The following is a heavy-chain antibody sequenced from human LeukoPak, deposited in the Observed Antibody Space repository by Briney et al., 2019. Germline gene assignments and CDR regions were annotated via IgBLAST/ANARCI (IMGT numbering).Heavy chain of an antibody. V-gene: IGHV3-7*01. D-gene: IGHD2-2*01. CDR2: IKQDGSEK. CDR3: ARDDCSSISSYHNWFDP. J-gene: IGHJ5*02. CDR1: GFTFSSYW. Sequence: GGSLRLSCAASGFTFSSYWMSWVRQAPGKGLEWVANIKQDGSEKYYVDSVKGRFTISRDKAKNSLYLQMNSLRAEDTAVYYCARDDCSSISSYHNWFDPWGQGTLVTVSS.